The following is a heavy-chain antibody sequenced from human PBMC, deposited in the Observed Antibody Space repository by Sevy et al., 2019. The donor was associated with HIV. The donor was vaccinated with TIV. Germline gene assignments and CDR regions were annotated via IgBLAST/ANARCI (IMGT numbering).Heavy chain of an antibody. J-gene: IGHJ3*01. Sequence: GGSLRLSCAASGFTFSSYGMHWARQAPGKGLEWLGTIWNDGTTRYYADSVKGRFAISRDNSKNTMYLQMNSLRAEDTAVYYCARPYGSGSWEAFDLWGQWTLVTVSS. CDR2: IWNDGTTR. D-gene: IGHD3-10*01. CDR1: GFTFSSYG. CDR3: ARPYGSGSWEAFDL. V-gene: IGHV3-33*01.